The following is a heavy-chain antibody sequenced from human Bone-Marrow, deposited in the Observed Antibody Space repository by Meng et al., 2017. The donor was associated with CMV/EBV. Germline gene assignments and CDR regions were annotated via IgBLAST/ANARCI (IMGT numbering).Heavy chain of an antibody. J-gene: IGHJ4*02. CDR2: IYPGDSDT. Sequence: GESLKISCKASGYRFTNYWIGWVRQMPGKGLECMGIIYPGDSDTRYSPSFQGQVTISADKSITTAYLQWSSLKASDTAMYYCAKLNGQTAAHFWGQGTLVTVSS. D-gene: IGHD2-8*01. CDR3: AKLNGQTAAHF. V-gene: IGHV5-51*01. CDR1: GYRFTNYW.